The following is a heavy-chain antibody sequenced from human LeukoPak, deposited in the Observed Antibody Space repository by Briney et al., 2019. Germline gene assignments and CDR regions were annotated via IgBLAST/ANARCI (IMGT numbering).Heavy chain of an antibody. CDR3: AKALGYSGYDFPDY. Sequence: PGGSLRLSCAASGSTFSTYAMTWVRQAPGKGLEWVSGISGSGGNTYYADSVKGRFTISRDNSKNTLYLQMNSLRAEDTALYYCAKALGYSGYDFPDYWGQGTLVTVSS. CDR1: GSTFSTYA. D-gene: IGHD5-12*01. CDR2: ISGSGGNT. V-gene: IGHV3-23*01. J-gene: IGHJ4*02.